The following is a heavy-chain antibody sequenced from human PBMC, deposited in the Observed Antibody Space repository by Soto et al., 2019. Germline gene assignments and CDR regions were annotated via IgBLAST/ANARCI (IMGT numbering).Heavy chain of an antibody. V-gene: IGHV3-11*01. D-gene: IGHD2-2*01. Sequence: QVQLVESGGGLVKPGGSLRLSCAASGFTFSDYYMSWIRQAPGKGLEWVSYISSSGSTIYYADSVKGRFTISGDSAKNSLYLQMNSLRDEDTAVYYCARHRARYANWFDPWGQGTLVTVSS. CDR3: ARHRARYANWFDP. CDR2: ISSSGSTI. CDR1: GFTFSDYY. J-gene: IGHJ5*02.